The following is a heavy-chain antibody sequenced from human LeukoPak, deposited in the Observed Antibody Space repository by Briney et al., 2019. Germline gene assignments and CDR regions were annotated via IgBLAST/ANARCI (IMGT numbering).Heavy chain of an antibody. J-gene: IGHJ4*02. D-gene: IGHD3-10*01. CDR2: ISAYNGNT. V-gene: IGHV1-18*01. CDR3: ARGVVPAMVRGSYQAPSDY. CDR1: GYTFTSYG. Sequence: ASVKVSCKASGYTFTSYGISWVRQAPGQGLEWMGWISAYNGNTNYAQKLQGRVTMTTDTSTSTAYMELRSLRSDDTAVYYCARGVVPAMVRGSYQAPSDYWGQGTLVTVSS.